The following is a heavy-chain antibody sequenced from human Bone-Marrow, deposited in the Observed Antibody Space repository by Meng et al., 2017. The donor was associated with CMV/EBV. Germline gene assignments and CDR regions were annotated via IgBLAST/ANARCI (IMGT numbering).Heavy chain of an antibody. CDR3: ARARRYYDFWSGYYDYGMDV. CDR1: GGSLSDYY. CDR2: INHSGST. V-gene: IGHV4-34*01. J-gene: IGHJ6*02. D-gene: IGHD3-3*01. Sequence: SQTLSLTCAVYGGSLSDYYYSWIRQPPGKGLEWIGEINHSGSTDYNPSLKSRATISVDTSKNQFSLKLTSVTAADTAVYYCARARRYYDFWSGYYDYGMDVWGQGTTVTVSS.